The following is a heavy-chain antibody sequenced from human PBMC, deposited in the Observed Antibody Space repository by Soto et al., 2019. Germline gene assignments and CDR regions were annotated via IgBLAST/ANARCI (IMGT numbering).Heavy chain of an antibody. V-gene: IGHV1-69*01. D-gene: IGHD1-26*01. CDR3: ASPEDSGAYSFDY. CDR2: IIPIFGTS. CDR1: GGTFSSYA. J-gene: IGHJ4*02. Sequence: QVQLVQSGAEVKKPGSSVKVSCKASGGTFSSYAISWVRQAPGHGLAWMGGIIPIFGTSNYAQKFQGRVTITADESTITAYMELSSLRSEDTAVYYCASPEDSGAYSFDYWGQGTLVTVSS.